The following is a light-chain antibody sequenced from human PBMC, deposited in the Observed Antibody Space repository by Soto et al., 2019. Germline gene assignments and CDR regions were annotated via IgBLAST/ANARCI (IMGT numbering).Light chain of an antibody. CDR2: LGS. J-gene: IGKJ2*01. V-gene: IGKV2-28*01. CDR1: QSLLHSNGYNY. CDR3: MQALQTPMYT. Sequence: DIVMTQSPLSLPVTPGEPASISCRSSQSLLHSNGYNYLDWYLQKPGQSPQLLIYLGSNRASGGPDRFSGSRAGTDFTLKISRVEAEDVGVYYCMQALQTPMYTFGQGTKLEIK.